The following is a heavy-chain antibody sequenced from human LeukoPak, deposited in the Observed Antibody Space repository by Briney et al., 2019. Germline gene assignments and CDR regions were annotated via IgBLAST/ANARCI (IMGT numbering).Heavy chain of an antibody. CDR3: ARDSEFGVVIPNPTFDY. Sequence: GGSLRLSCAASGFAFSSYSMNWVRQAPGKGLEWVSSISSSSSYIYYADSVKGRFTISRDNAKNSLYLQMNSLRAEDTAVYYCARDSEFGVVIPNPTFDYWGQGTLVTVSS. V-gene: IGHV3-21*01. CDR2: ISSSSSYI. J-gene: IGHJ4*02. CDR1: GFAFSSYS. D-gene: IGHD3-3*01.